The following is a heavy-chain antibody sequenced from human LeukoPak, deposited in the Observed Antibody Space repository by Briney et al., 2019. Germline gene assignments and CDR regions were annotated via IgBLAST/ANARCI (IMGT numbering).Heavy chain of an antibody. CDR1: GYSISSGYY. J-gene: IGHJ4*02. Sequence: SETLSLTCTVSGYSISSGYYWGWIRQPPGKGLEWIGRIYQSGSTYYNPSLKSRVTISVDTSKNQFSLKLSSVTAADTAVYYCARGSVLRFLEWSGYFDYWGQGTLVTVSS. D-gene: IGHD3-3*01. V-gene: IGHV4-38-2*02. CDR3: ARGSVLRFLEWSGYFDY. CDR2: IYQSGST.